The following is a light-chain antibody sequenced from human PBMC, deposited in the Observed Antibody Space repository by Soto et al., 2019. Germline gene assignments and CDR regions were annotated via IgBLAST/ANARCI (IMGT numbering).Light chain of an antibody. V-gene: IGLV4-69*01. J-gene: IGLJ2*01. CDR1: SGHSTCA. CDR2: LYSGGRH. CDR3: QTWGTGYVV. Sequence: QLVLTQSPSASASLGASVKLTCTLSSGHSTCAIAWHQQQPEKGPRYLMRLYSGGRHIKGDGVPDRFSGSSSGTERYLTISSLQSDDEADYYCQTWGTGYVVFGGGTKLTVL.